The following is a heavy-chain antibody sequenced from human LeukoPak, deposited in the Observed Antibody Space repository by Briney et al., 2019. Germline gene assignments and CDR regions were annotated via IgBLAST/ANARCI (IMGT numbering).Heavy chain of an antibody. CDR3: ARGADGSSHFDY. CDR2: MNPNSGNT. J-gene: IGHJ4*02. V-gene: IGHV1-8*03. D-gene: IGHD1-26*01. CDR1: GYTFTSYD. Sequence: ASVKVSCKASGYTFTSYDINWVRQATGQGLEWMGWMNPNSGNTGYAQKFQGRVTITRNTSISTAYMELSSLRSEDTAVYYCARGADGSSHFDYWGQGTLVTVSS.